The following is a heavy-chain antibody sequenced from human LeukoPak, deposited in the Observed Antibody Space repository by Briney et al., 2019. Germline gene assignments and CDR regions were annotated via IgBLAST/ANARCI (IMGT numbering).Heavy chain of an antibody. CDR1: GGSINSSSYY. J-gene: IGHJ4*02. CDR3: AREGGLQHHFDY. CDR2: IYYSGST. D-gene: IGHD4-11*01. Sequence: SETLSPTCTVSGGSINSSSYYWGWIRQPPGKGLEWIGSIYYSGSTYYNPSLKSRVTISVDTSKNQFSLKLSSVTAADTAVYYCAREGGLQHHFDYWGQGTLVIVSS. V-gene: IGHV4-39*07.